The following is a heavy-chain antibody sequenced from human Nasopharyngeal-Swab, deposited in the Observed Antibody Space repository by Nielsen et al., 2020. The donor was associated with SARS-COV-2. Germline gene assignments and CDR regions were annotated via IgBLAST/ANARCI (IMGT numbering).Heavy chain of an antibody. CDR1: GYTFTSYD. V-gene: IGHV1-8*01. J-gene: IGHJ6*03. CDR3: ARAPTNYYYYYMDV. D-gene: IGHD5-24*01. CDR2: MNPNSGNT. Sequence: ASVKVSCKASGYTFTSYDINWVRQATGQGLEWMGWMNPNSGNTGYAQKFQGRVTMTRNNSISTAYMELSSMRSEDTAVYYCARAPTNYYYYYMDVWGKGTTVTVSS.